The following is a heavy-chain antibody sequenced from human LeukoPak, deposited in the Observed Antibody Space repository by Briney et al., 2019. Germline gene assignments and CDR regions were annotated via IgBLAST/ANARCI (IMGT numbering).Heavy chain of an antibody. CDR2: IYTSGST. Sequence: SETLSLTCTVSGGYISSGSYYWSWIRQPVGKGLEWIGRIYTSGSTNYNPSLKSRVTISVDTSKNQFSLKMTSVTAADTAVYYCARGEGTPTAAGTIDSWGQGTLVTVSS. CDR1: GGYISSGSYY. V-gene: IGHV4-61*02. CDR3: ARGEGTPTAAGTIDS. J-gene: IGHJ4*02. D-gene: IGHD6-13*01.